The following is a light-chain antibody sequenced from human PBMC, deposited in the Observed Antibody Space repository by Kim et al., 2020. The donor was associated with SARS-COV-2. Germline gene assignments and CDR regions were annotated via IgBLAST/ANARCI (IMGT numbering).Light chain of an antibody. Sequence: DIVLTQSPDSLGVSLGERATINCKSSQSVLYSSNNKRYLAWYQQKPGQPLKLLIYWASTRESGVPDRFTGSGSGTDFTLTISSLQAEDVAVYYCKQYYTTPWTFGQGTKVEIK. J-gene: IGKJ1*01. CDR3: KQYYTTPWT. CDR1: QSVLYSSNNKRY. V-gene: IGKV4-1*01. CDR2: WAS.